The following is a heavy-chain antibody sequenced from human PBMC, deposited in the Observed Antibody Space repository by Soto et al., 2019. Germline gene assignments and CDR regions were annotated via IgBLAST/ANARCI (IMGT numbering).Heavy chain of an antibody. CDR3: ASGWGWGEWLLPFGHSDWYFDL. Sequence: ASVKVSCKASGYTFTSYAISWVRQAPGQGLEWMGWINAGNGNTKYSQKFQGRVTITRDTSASTAYMELSSLRSEDTAVYYCASGWGWGEWLLPFGHSDWYFDLWG. V-gene: IGHV1-3*01. D-gene: IGHD3-22*01. CDR1: GYTFTSYA. J-gene: IGHJ2*01. CDR2: INAGNGNT.